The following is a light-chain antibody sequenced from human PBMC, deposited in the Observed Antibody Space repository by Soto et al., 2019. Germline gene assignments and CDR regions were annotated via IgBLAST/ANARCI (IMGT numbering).Light chain of an antibody. CDR1: QSVSSY. J-gene: IGKJ2*01. V-gene: IGKV3-11*01. CDR2: DAS. Sequence: EIVLTQSPATLSLSPGERATLSCRASQSVSSYLAWYQQKPGQAPRLLIYDASNRATGIPARFSGSGSGPDSTLTSSSLEPEDFAVYYCQQRSNWPPYTFDQGTKLEIK. CDR3: QQRSNWPPYT.